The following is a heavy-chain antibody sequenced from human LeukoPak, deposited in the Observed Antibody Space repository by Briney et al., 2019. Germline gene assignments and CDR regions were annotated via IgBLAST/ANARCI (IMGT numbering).Heavy chain of an antibody. CDR1: GFPFTNYA. CDR2: INAGNDDT. J-gene: IGHJ6*02. D-gene: IGHD2-15*01. Sequence: ASVKVSCKASGFPFTNYAFHWVRQAPGQSLEWLGWINAGNDDTKYSQKFQGRVTITRDTSANTAYMELSSLTSDDTAVYYCARERWHCRGNDCYSVYYYGLDVWGQGTTVTVSS. CDR3: ARERWHCRGNDCYSVYYYGLDV. V-gene: IGHV1-3*01.